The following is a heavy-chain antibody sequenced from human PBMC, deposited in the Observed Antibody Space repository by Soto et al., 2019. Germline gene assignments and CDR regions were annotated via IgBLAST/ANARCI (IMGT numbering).Heavy chain of an antibody. D-gene: IGHD6-13*01. CDR1: GCTVSSYD. CDR3: AKDREEQQLFWYYYYGMDV. V-gene: IGHV3-23*01. J-gene: IGHJ6*02. CDR2: ISGSGGST. Sequence: EVQLLESGGGLVQPGGSLRLSCAASGCTVSSYDMSWVRQAPGKGLEWVTAISGSGGSTYYADSVKGRFTISRDNSKNTLYLQMNSLRAEDTAVNYCAKDREEQQLFWYYYYGMDVWGQGTTVTVSS.